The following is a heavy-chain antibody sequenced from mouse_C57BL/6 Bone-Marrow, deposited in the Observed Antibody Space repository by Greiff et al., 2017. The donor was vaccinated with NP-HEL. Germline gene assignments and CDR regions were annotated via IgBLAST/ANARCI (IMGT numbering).Heavy chain of an antibody. V-gene: IGHV1-55*01. CDR3: ARGGVTTVVPYWYFDV. CDR2: IYPGSGST. D-gene: IGHD1-1*01. J-gene: IGHJ1*03. CDR1: GYTFTSYW. Sequence: QVQLKQPGAELVKPGASVKMSCKASGYTFTSYWITWVKQRPGQGLEWIGDIYPGSGSTNYNEKFKSKATLTVDTSSSTAYMQLSSLTSEDSAVYYCARGGVTTVVPYWYFDVWGTGTTVTVSS.